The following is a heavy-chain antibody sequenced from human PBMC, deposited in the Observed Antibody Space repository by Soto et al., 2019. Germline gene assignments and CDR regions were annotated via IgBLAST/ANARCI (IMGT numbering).Heavy chain of an antibody. D-gene: IGHD3-9*01. Sequence: EVQLVESGGGFVLPGGSLRLSCTVSGFTFNIYRMHWVRQAPGKGLMWVSLINRDMNTNYADSVKGRFTITRDNAKNMVYLQMNSLRVEDTAVYYCARDFEGLGYWGQGTLVTVSS. CDR1: GFTFNIYR. CDR3: ARDFEGLGY. V-gene: IGHV3-74*01. J-gene: IGHJ4*02. CDR2: INRDMNT.